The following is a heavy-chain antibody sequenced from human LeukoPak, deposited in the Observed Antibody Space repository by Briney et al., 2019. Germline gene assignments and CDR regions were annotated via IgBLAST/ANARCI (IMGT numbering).Heavy chain of an antibody. J-gene: IGHJ4*02. CDR1: GGSFSGYY. D-gene: IGHD5-24*01. Sequence: SETLSLTCAVYGGSFSGYYWSWIRQPPGKGLEWIGEINHSGSTNYNPSLKSRVTISVDTSKNQFSLKLSSVTAADTAVYYCARTPVEMATVPYFDYWGQGALVTVSS. CDR3: ARTPVEMATVPYFDY. CDR2: INHSGST. V-gene: IGHV4-34*01.